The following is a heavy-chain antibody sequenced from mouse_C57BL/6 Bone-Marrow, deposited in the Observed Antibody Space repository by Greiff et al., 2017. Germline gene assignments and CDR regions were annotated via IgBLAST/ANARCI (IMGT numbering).Heavy chain of an antibody. CDR3: ARHYYGSSYWGDY. D-gene: IGHD1-1*01. J-gene: IGHJ4*01. Sequence: QVQLQQPGAELVKPGASVKMSCKASGYTFTSYWITWVKPRPGQGLEWIGDIYPGSGSTNYNEKFKSKATLTVDTSSSTAYMQLSSLTSEDSAVYCCARHYYGSSYWGDYWGQGTSVTVSS. V-gene: IGHV1-55*01. CDR2: IYPGSGST. CDR1: GYTFTSYW.